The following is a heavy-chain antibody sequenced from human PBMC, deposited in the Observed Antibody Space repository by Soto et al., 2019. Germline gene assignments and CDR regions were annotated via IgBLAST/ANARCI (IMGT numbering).Heavy chain of an antibody. D-gene: IGHD1-1*01. CDR2: IYWDDDK. J-gene: IGHJ4*02. V-gene: IGHV2-5*02. CDR3: AHRGGGSNWNGGYFDY. Sequence: QITLRESGPPLVKPTQTLTLTCTFSGFSLITHGVGVGWVRQPPGKALECLELIYWDDDKRYNPSLRSRLTIPERTSKNQVVITRTTMAPVDTGTYFCAHRGGGSNWNGGYFDYWGQGALVTVSS. CDR1: GFSLITHGVG.